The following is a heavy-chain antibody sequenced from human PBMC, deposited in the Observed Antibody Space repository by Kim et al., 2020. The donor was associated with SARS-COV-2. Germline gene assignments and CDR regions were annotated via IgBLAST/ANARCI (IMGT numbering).Heavy chain of an antibody. CDR3: ARDPRSGSYYYYYYGMDV. Sequence: GGSLRLSCAASGFTFSSYGMHWVRQAPGKGLEWVAVISYDGSNKYYADSVKGRFTISRDNSKNTLYLQMNSLRAEDTAVYYCARDPRSGSYYYYYYGMDVWGQGTTVTVSS. CDR1: GFTFSSYG. CDR2: ISYDGSNK. D-gene: IGHD3-10*01. J-gene: IGHJ6*02. V-gene: IGHV3-33*05.